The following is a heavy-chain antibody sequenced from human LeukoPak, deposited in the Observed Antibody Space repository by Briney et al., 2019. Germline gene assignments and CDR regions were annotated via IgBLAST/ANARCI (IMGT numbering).Heavy chain of an antibody. Sequence: ASVKVSCKASGYTFTSYDINWVGQATGQGSEWMGWMNPNSGNTGYAQKFQGRVTMTRNTSISTAYMELSSLRSEDTAVYYCASWSSWSTSRGSFDYWGQGTLVTVSS. J-gene: IGHJ4*02. CDR2: MNPNSGNT. V-gene: IGHV1-8*01. CDR1: GYTFTSYD. D-gene: IGHD2-2*01. CDR3: ASWSSWSTSRGSFDY.